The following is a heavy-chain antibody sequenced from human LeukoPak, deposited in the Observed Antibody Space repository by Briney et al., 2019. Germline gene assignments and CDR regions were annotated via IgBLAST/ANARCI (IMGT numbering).Heavy chain of an antibody. J-gene: IGHJ4*02. V-gene: IGHV3-48*03. Sequence: GGSLRLSCAASGFTFSSYEMNWVRQAPGKGLEWVSYISSSGSTIYYADSVKGRFTISRDNAKNSLYLQMNSLRAEDTAVYYCASGYIFRGDDYWGQGTLVTVSS. CDR2: ISSSGSTI. D-gene: IGHD1-1*01. CDR1: GFTFSSYE. CDR3: ASGYIFRGDDY.